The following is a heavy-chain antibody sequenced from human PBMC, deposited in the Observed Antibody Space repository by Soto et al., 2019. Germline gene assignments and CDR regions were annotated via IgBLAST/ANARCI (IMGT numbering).Heavy chain of an antibody. J-gene: IGHJ4*02. V-gene: IGHV3-30*03. D-gene: IGHD6-19*01. CDR2: VSHDGRNT. CDR3: ARGGRQWLVTSDFNY. Sequence: VQLVESGGGVVQPGRSLRLSCAASGFTFSDYAMHWVRQAPGKGLEWVAVVSHDGRNTHYADSVKGRFTISRDSSKNTVSLEMPRLGAEGTAVYYCARGGRQWLVTSDFNYWGQGALVTVSS. CDR1: GFTFSDYA.